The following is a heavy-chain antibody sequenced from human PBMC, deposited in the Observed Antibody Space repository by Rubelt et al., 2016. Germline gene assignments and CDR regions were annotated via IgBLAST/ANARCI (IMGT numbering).Heavy chain of an antibody. CDR1: GGSFSGYY. CDR3: ARTDDSLTSDV. V-gene: IGHV4-34*01. D-gene: IGHD3-9*01. J-gene: IGHJ6*02. Sequence: QVQLQQWGAGLLKPSETLSLTCAVYGGSFSGYYWSWIRQPRGKGLEWIGEINHSGSTNYNPARKSRVTISVDTSKKQFSLRLTSVTASYTAWYYCARTDDSLTSDVWGQGTTVTVSS. CDR2: INHSGST.